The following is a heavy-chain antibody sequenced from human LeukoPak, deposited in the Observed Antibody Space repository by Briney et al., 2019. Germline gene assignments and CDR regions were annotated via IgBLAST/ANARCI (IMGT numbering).Heavy chain of an antibody. J-gene: IGHJ1*01. CDR1: GGSISSGAYF. CDR3: XXXXESQQYLQH. V-gene: IGHV4-31*03. Sequence: SQTLSLTCSVSGGSISSGAYFWNWIRQHPGKGLEWIGYVYYSGSTDYNPSLKSRVTISVDTSKNQFSLKLSSVTAADTAVYXXXXXXESQQYLQHWGQGTLVIV. CDR2: VYYSGST.